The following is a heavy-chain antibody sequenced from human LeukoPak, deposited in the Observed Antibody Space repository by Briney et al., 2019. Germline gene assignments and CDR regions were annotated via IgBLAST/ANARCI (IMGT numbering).Heavy chain of an antibody. CDR1: GFTFNNYA. V-gene: IGHV3-30*04. CDR2: ISYDGTNK. D-gene: IGHD3-22*01. CDR3: AKAGQAYYYDSIRPNWFDP. J-gene: IGHJ5*02. Sequence: PGRSLRLSCAASGFTFNNYAMHWVRQPPGKGLGWVAVISYDGTNKYYADSVKGRFTISRDNSKNTLYLQMNSLRAEDTAVYYCAKAGQAYYYDSIRPNWFDPWGQGTLVTVSS.